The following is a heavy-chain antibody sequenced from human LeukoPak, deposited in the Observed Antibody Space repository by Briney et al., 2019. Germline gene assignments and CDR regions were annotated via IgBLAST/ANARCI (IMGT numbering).Heavy chain of an antibody. J-gene: IGHJ5*02. Sequence: PSETLSLTCTVSGGSISSSSYYWGWIRQPPGKGLEWIGSIYYSGSTYYNPSLKSRVTISVDTSKNQFSLKLSSVTAADTAVYYCARLDPPVWFGELQETQNNWFDPWGQGTLVTVSS. CDR3: ARLDPPVWFGELQETQNNWFDP. D-gene: IGHD3-10*01. V-gene: IGHV4-39*01. CDR1: GGSISSSSYY. CDR2: IYYSGST.